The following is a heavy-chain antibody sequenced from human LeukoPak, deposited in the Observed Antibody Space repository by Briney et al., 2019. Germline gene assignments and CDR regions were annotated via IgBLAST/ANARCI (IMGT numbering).Heavy chain of an antibody. Sequence: GGSLRLSCAASGFTFSSYGMHWVRQAPGKGLEWVAVISYDGSNKYYADSVKGRFTISRDNSKNTLYLQMNSLRAEDTAVYYCAKDITMVRTGGGAFDIWGQGTMVTVSS. CDR3: AKDITMVRTGGGAFDI. J-gene: IGHJ3*02. V-gene: IGHV3-30*18. D-gene: IGHD3-10*01. CDR1: GFTFSSYG. CDR2: ISYDGSNK.